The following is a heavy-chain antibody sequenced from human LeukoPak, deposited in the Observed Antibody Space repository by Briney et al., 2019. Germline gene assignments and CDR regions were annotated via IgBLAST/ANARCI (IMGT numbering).Heavy chain of an antibody. V-gene: IGHV3-48*01. J-gene: IGHJ4*02. Sequence: GGSLRLSCAASGFTFSTYSMNWVRQAPGKGLEWVSYISSSSSSIYYADSVKGRFTISRDNARISLYLQMNSLRAEDTAVYYCARGTTAGTSRFDYWGQGTLLTVSS. D-gene: IGHD6-13*01. CDR1: GFTFSTYS. CDR2: ISSSSSSI. CDR3: ARGTTAGTSRFDY.